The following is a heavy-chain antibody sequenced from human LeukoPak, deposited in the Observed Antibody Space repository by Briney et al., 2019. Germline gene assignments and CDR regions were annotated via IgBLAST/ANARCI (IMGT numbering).Heavy chain of an antibody. CDR1: GYTFTGYY. Sequence: GASVKVSRKASGYTFTGYYMHWVRQAPGQGLEWMGWINPNSGGTNYAQKFQGRVTMTRDTSISTAYMELSRLRSDDTAVYYCARDLQYSSSWGEDYWGQGTLVTVSS. D-gene: IGHD6-6*01. CDR3: ARDLQYSSSWGEDY. CDR2: INPNSGGT. V-gene: IGHV1-2*02. J-gene: IGHJ4*02.